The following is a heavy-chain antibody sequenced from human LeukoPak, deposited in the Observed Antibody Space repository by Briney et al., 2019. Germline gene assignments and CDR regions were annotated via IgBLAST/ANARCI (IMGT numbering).Heavy chain of an antibody. CDR3: ARAPMSYDSSGFGGAFDI. D-gene: IGHD3-22*01. J-gene: IGHJ3*02. CDR1: GFTFSNYA. CDR2: ISYDGTNK. V-gene: IGHV3-30-3*01. Sequence: PGRSLILSCAASGFTFSNYAMHWVRQAPGKGLEWVAVISYDGTNKYYADSVKGRFTISRDNSKNTMYLQMNSLRAEDTAMYYCARAPMSYDSSGFGGAFDIWGQGTMVTVSS.